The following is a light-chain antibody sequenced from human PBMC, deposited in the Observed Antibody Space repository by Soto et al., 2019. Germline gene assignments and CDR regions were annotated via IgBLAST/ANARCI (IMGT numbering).Light chain of an antibody. CDR1: KSVSSN. V-gene: IGKV3-15*01. Sequence: EIALTQSPATLSVSPGERAILSCRTSKSVSSNLAWYQQKPGLAPRLLIYSASTRATGIPARFSGSGSGTEFTLTISSQQSEDFAVYYCQQYDNRPPFTFGPGTRVD. CDR2: SAS. CDR3: QQYDNRPPFT. J-gene: IGKJ3*01.